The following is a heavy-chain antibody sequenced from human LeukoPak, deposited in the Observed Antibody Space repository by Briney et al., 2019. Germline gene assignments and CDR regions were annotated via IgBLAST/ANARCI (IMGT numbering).Heavy chain of an antibody. CDR3: ARGMAAYYYYGMDV. Sequence: GGSLRLSCAASGFTFSSYWMSWVRQAPGKGLEWVANIKQDGSEKYYVDSVKGRFTISRDNAKNSLYLQMNSLRAEDTAVYYCARGMAAYYYYGMDVWGQGTTVTVSS. CDR1: GFTFSSYW. CDR2: IKQDGSEK. D-gene: IGHD2-8*01. V-gene: IGHV3-7*01. J-gene: IGHJ6*02.